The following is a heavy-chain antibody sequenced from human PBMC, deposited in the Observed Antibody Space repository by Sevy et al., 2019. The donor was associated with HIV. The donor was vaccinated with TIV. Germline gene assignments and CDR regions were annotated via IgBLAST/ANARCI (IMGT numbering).Heavy chain of an antibody. CDR1: GFTFSSYA. V-gene: IGHV3-30*04. CDR3: AREDDWSIQLAASETIRGYYYGMDV. D-gene: IGHD5-18*01. CDR2: ISYDGSNK. Sequence: GGSLRLSCAASGFTFSSYAMHWVRQAPGKGLEWVAVISYDGSNKYYADSVKGRFTISRDSSKNTLYLQMNSLRAEDTAVYYCAREDDWSIQLAASETIRGYYYGMDVWGQGTTVTVSS. J-gene: IGHJ6*02.